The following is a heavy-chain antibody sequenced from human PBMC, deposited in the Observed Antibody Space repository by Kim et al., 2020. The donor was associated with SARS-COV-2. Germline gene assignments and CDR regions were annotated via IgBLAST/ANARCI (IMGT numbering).Heavy chain of an antibody. V-gene: IGHV3-33*01. D-gene: IGHD1-26*01. CDR3: ARENGGKLGASLGY. J-gene: IGHJ4*02. Sequence: GGSLRLSCAASGFTFSSYGMHWVRQAPGKGLEWVAVIWYDGSNKYYADSVKGRFTISRDNSKNTLYLQMNSLRAEDTAVYYCARENGGKLGASLGYWGQGTLVTVSS. CDR2: IWYDGSNK. CDR1: GFTFSSYG.